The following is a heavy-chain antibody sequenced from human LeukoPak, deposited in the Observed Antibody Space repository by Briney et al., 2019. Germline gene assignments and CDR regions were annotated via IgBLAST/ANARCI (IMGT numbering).Heavy chain of an antibody. D-gene: IGHD6-13*01. CDR1: GFTFSSFY. Sequence: PGGFLRLSCAASGFTFSSFYMIWVRQAPGKGLEWVSSISRSSSYIYYADSVKGRFTISRDNAKNSLSLQMNSLRAEDTAVYYCARDSEIAAAGSFDSWGQGTLVTVSS. CDR2: ISRSSSYI. J-gene: IGHJ4*02. V-gene: IGHV3-21*01. CDR3: ARDSEIAAAGSFDS.